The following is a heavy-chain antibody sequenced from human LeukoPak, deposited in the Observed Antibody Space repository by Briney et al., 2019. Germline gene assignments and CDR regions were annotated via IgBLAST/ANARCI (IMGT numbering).Heavy chain of an antibody. Sequence: GSLRLSCAASGFTFSSYAMHWVRQAPGKGLEYVSAISSNGGSTYYANSVKGRFTISRDNSKNTLYLQMGSLRAEDMAVYYCARRAGAYSHPYDYWGQGTLVTVSS. CDR3: ARRAGAYSHPYDY. V-gene: IGHV3-64*01. CDR2: ISSNGGST. CDR1: GFTFSSYA. J-gene: IGHJ4*02. D-gene: IGHD4/OR15-4a*01.